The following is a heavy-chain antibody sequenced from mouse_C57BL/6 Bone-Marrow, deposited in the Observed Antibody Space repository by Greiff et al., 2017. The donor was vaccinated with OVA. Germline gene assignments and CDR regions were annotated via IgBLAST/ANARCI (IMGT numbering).Heavy chain of an antibody. V-gene: IGHV1-52*01. CDR3: ARRDYYGQYYFDY. Sequence: VQLQQPGAELVRPGSSVKLSCKASGYTFTSYWMHWVKQRPIQGLEWIGNIDPSDSETHYNQKFKDKATLTVDKSSSTAYMQLSSLTSEDSAVYYCARRDYYGQYYFDYWGQGTTLTVSS. CDR1: GYTFTSYW. J-gene: IGHJ2*01. CDR2: IDPSDSET. D-gene: IGHD1-1*01.